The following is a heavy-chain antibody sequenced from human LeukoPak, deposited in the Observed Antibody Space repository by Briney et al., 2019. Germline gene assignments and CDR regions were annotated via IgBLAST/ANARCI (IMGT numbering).Heavy chain of an antibody. CDR3: ARDGAEGDNSAFDM. Sequence: GGSLRLSCAASGFTFSNAWMSWVRQAPGKGLEWVGRIKSKTDGGTTDYAAPVKGRFTISRDDSKTLVYLQMNSLRTEDTAVYFCARDGAEGDNSAFDMWGQGTVVTVSS. V-gene: IGHV3-15*01. J-gene: IGHJ3*02. CDR2: IKSKTDGGTT. D-gene: IGHD3-22*01. CDR1: GFTFSNAW.